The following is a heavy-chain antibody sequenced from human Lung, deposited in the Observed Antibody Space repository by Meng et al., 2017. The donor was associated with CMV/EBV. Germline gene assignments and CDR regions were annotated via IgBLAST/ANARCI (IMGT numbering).Heavy chain of an antibody. CDR1: GLAFSTFW. CDR2: IKSDGREK. Sequence: LWSGGGCAPPGGSLRLSSTVTGLAFSTFWMSWGRQAPGKGLEWVANIKSDGREKYYLDSVKGRFTISRDNAKNSLYLQMSSLRVEDTALYYCRDGHYSNRWGQGTLVTVSS. V-gene: IGHV3-7*02. J-gene: IGHJ4*02. D-gene: IGHD2-8*01. CDR3: RDGHYSNR.